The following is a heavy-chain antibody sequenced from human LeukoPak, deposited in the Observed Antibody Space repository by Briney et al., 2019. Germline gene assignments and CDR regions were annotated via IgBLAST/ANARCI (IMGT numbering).Heavy chain of an antibody. CDR1: GGSISGSTSY. CDR3: ARMYCSSTSCYREGFDY. J-gene: IGHJ4*02. Sequence: PSETLSLTCTVSGGSISGSTSYWGWIRQSPGKGLEWIGLLNYSGTTYYNPSFKSRVSISIDRSRTQFSLKLSSVTAADTAVYYCARMYCSSTSCYREGFDYWGQGTLVTVSS. D-gene: IGHD2-2*02. V-gene: IGHV4-39*07. CDR2: LNYSGTT.